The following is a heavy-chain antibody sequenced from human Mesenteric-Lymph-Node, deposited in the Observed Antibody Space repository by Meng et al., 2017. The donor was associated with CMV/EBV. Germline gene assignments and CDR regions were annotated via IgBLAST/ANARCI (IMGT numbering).Heavy chain of an antibody. J-gene: IGHJ5*02. CDR2: ISAYNGNT. D-gene: IGHD2-2*02. V-gene: IGHV1-18*01. Sequence: ASVKVSCKASGYTFTSYGISWVQQAPGQGLEWMGWISAYNGNTNYAQKLQGRVTMTTDTSTSTAYMELRSLRSDDTAVYYCAREGCSSSGCYRWFDPWGQGTLVTVSS. CDR3: AREGCSSSGCYRWFDP. CDR1: GYTFTSYG.